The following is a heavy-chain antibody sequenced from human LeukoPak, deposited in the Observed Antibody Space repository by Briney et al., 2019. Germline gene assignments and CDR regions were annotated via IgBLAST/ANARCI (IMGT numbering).Heavy chain of an antibody. CDR3: AKDVRGYNPVTC. CDR1: GFTFDSYA. CDR2: ISGSGGST. J-gene: IGHJ4*02. V-gene: IGHV3-23*01. Sequence: TGGSLRLSCAASGFTFDSYAMSWVRQAPGRGLEWGSAISGSGGSTYYADSVKGRFTISRDNSKNTLFLQMNSLRAEDTAIYYCAKDVRGYNPVTCWGQGTLVTVSS. D-gene: IGHD5-24*01.